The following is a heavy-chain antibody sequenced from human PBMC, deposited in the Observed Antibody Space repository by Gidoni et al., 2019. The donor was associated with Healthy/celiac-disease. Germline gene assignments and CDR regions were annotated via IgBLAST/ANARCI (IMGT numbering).Heavy chain of an antibody. CDR1: CGSISSSHW. Sequence: VQLQESGPGLVKHSGTLSLTRAVSCGSISSSHWWSWVRPPPGKGLEWIGEIYHSGSTNYNPSLKSRVTRSVDKSKNQFSLKLSSVTAADTAVYYCARGSTTVVRRFDPWGQGTLVTVSS. CDR2: IYHSGST. V-gene: IGHV4-4*02. J-gene: IGHJ5*02. CDR3: ARGSTTVVRRFDP. D-gene: IGHD4-17*01.